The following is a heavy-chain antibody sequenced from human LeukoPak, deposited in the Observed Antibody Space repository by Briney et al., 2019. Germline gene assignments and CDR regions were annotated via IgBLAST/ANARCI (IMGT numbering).Heavy chain of an antibody. CDR1: GGTFSSYA. J-gene: IGHJ6*02. CDR2: TIPILGIA. V-gene: IGHV1-69*04. Sequence: SVKVSCKASGGTFSSYAISWVRQAPGQGLEWMGRTIPILGIANYAQKFQGRVTITADKSTSTAYMELSSLRSEDTAVYYCARDLDAPRDYYYYGMDVWGQGTTVTVSS. CDR3: ARDLDAPRDYYYYGMDV.